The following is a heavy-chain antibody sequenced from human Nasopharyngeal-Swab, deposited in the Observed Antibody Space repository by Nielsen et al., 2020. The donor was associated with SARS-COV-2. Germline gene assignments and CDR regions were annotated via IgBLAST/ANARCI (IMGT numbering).Heavy chain of an antibody. CDR3: ARDLLLKPFYFDY. Sequence: VRQAPGKGLEWVANIKQDGSEKYYVDPVKGGFTFSRANAKNSLYLQMNSLRAESTAVYYGARDLLLKPFYFDYWGQGTLVTVSS. D-gene: IGHD2-15*01. V-gene: IGHV3-7*01. CDR2: IKQDGSEK. J-gene: IGHJ4*01.